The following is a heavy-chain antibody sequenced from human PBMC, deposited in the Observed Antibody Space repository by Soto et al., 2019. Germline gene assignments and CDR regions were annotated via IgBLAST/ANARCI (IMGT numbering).Heavy chain of an antibody. V-gene: IGHV3-7*01. CDR3: AREEHPETYYDFWSGYYRGYYYYCMDV. D-gene: IGHD3-3*01. CDR1: GFTFSSYW. Sequence: PGGSLRLSCAASGFTFSSYWMSWVRQAPGKGLEWVANIKQDGSEKYYVDSVKGRFTISRDNAKNSLYLQMNSLRAEDTAVYYCAREEHPETYYDFWSGYYRGYYYYCMDVWGKGTTVTVSS. J-gene: IGHJ6*03. CDR2: IKQDGSEK.